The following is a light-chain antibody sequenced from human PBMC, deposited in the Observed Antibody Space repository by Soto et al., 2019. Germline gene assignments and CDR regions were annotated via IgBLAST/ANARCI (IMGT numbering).Light chain of an antibody. Sequence: EVVLTQSPATLSLSPGESATLSCRASQNIGKFLVWYRQKPGQAPRLLIYDASSRAPGAPARFGGSGSGTDFTLTISSLEAEDFAVYYCQQRTVWPPVFGGGTKVEIK. V-gene: IGKV3-11*01. J-gene: IGKJ4*01. CDR3: QQRTVWPPV. CDR2: DAS. CDR1: QNIGKF.